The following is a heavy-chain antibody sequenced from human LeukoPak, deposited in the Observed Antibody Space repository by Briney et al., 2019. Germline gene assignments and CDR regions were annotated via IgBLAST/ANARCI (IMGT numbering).Heavy chain of an antibody. Sequence: GESLKISCKGLGYSFISHWIGWVRQMPGKGLEWMGIIYPVDSDTRYSPAFQGQVTISADKSISTAYLQWSSLKASDTAMYYCARLYRGAPTSHFDYWGQGTLVTVSS. J-gene: IGHJ4*02. CDR2: IYPVDSDT. CDR1: GYSFISHW. D-gene: IGHD5-12*01. V-gene: IGHV5-51*01. CDR3: ARLYRGAPTSHFDY.